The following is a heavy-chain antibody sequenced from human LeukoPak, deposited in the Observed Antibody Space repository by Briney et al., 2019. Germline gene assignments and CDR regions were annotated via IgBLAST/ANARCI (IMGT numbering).Heavy chain of an antibody. CDR3: ARDEQQLVRGDYYYYGMDV. D-gene: IGHD6-13*01. CDR2: INPSGGST. V-gene: IGHV1-46*01. CDR1: GYTFTSYY. Sequence: ASVKVSCKASGYTFTSYYMHWVRPAPGQGLEWMGIINPSGGSTSYAQKFQGRVTMTRDTSTSTVYMELSSLRSEDTAVYYCARDEQQLVRGDYYYYGMDVWGQGTTVTVSS. J-gene: IGHJ6*02.